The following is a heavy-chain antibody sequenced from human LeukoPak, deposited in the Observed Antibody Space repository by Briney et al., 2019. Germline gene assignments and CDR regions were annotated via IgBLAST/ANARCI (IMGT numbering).Heavy chain of an antibody. V-gene: IGHV3-33*01. CDR2: IWHDGSHK. CDR1: GFAFNTYA. D-gene: IGHD3-10*01. CDR3: AREILGSGSYPDY. J-gene: IGHJ4*02. Sequence: PGGSLRLSCEASGFAFNTYAMHWVRQAPGKGLEWVTLIWHDGSHKFYIDSVRGRFTISRDNSKNTVYLQMNGLRAEGTAVYYCAREILGSGSYPDYWGQGTLVAVSS.